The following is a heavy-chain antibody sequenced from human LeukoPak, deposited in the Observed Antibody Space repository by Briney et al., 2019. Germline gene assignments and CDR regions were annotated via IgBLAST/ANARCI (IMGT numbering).Heavy chain of an antibody. V-gene: IGHV4-61*02. CDR1: GGSISSGSYY. CDR3: ARSYDILTGHKPGAFDI. D-gene: IGHD3-9*01. J-gene: IGHJ3*02. CDR2: IYTSGST. Sequence: SETLSLTCTVCGGSISSGSYYWRWIRQPAGKGLEWIERIYTSGSTNYHPSPKSRVTISVDTSKNQFSLKLSSVTAADTAVYYCARSYDILTGHKPGAFDIWGQGTMVTVSS.